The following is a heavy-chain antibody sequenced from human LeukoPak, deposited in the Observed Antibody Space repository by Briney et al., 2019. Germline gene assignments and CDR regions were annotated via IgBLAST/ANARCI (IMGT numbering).Heavy chain of an antibody. J-gene: IGHJ3*02. Sequence: ASVKVSCKASGYTFTSYAMNWVRQAPGQGLEWMGWININNGKPTYAQAFTGRFVFSLDSSVSTAYLQISSLKAEDTAVYYCARVDYDFWSGYERPKKQGAFDIWGQGTMVTVSS. D-gene: IGHD3-3*01. CDR1: GYTFTSYA. CDR3: ARVDYDFWSGYERPKKQGAFDI. CDR2: ININNGKP. V-gene: IGHV7-4-1*02.